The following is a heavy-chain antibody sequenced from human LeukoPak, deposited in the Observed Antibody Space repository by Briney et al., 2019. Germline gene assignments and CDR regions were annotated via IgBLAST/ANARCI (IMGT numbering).Heavy chain of an antibody. J-gene: IGHJ6*02. CDR3: AREDPQTTVPEGMDV. Sequence: SETLSLTCTVSGGSISYYYWSWIRQSPGKGLEWIGYIYYSGTTNYNPSLKSRVTISVDTSKNQFSLQPRSVTVADTAVYYCAREDPQTTVPEGMDVWGQGTTVTVSS. V-gene: IGHV4-59*01. CDR1: GGSISYYY. D-gene: IGHD4-17*01. CDR2: IYYSGTT.